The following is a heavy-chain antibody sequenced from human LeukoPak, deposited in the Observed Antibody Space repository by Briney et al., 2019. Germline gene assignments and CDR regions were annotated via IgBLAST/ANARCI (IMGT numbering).Heavy chain of an antibody. Sequence: PSETLSLTCTVSGGSVSSSSYYWGWIRQPPGKGLEWIGSIYYSGSTYYNPSLKSRVTISVDTSKNQFSLKLSSVTAADTAVYYCARLERRVGAFVIWGQGTMVTVSS. J-gene: IGHJ3*02. D-gene: IGHD1-1*01. CDR2: IYYSGST. CDR1: GGSVSSSSYY. CDR3: ARLERRVGAFVI. V-gene: IGHV4-39*01.